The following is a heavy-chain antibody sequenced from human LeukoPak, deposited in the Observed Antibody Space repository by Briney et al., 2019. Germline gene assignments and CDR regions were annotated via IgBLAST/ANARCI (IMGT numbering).Heavy chain of an antibody. J-gene: IGHJ4*02. V-gene: IGHV1-69*05. CDR1: GGTFSSYA. CDR2: ITPIFGSA. CDR3: ARKVPADSHFDY. D-gene: IGHD2-2*01. Sequence: SVKVSRKASGGTFSSYAISWVRQAPGQGLEWMGRITPIFGSANYAQKFQGRVTITTDESTSTAYMELSSLRSEDTAVYYCARKVPADSHFDYWGQGTQVTVSS.